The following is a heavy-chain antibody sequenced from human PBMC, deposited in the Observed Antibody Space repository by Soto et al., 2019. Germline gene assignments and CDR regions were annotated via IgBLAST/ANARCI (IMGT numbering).Heavy chain of an antibody. CDR2: IYHGGST. J-gene: IGHJ3*02. D-gene: IGHD4-17*01. V-gene: IGHV4-34*01. Sequence: QVHLQQWGAGLLNPSETLSLTCAVYGGSLSGYYWNWFRQSPGKGLEWIGDIYHGGSTNYNPSLNSRVTISVDTSKKQFSLKLSSVTAADSAVYYCAIPTLTGGAFDIWGPGTVVTVSS. CDR1: GGSLSGYY. CDR3: AIPTLTGGAFDI.